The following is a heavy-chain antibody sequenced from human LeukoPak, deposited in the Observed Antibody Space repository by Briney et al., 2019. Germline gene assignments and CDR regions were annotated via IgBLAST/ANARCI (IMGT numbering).Heavy chain of an antibody. CDR1: GFTFSSYA. J-gene: IGHJ6*02. D-gene: IGHD3-3*01. CDR3: ARASDFAVYYAMDV. CDR2: ISYVGSNK. V-gene: IGHV3-30-3*01. Sequence: GGSLRLSCAASGFTFSSYAMDWVRQAPGKGLEWVTVISYVGSNKYYADSVKGRFTISRDNSKNTLYLQMNSLRAEDTAVYYCARASDFAVYYAMDVWGQGTTVTVSS.